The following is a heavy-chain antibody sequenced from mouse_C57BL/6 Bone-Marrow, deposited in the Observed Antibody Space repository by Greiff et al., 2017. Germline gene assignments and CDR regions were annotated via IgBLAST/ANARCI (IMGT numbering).Heavy chain of an antibody. CDR1: GFTFSSYT. CDR3: ARKGYYGSSYFDY. CDR2: ISGGGGNT. J-gene: IGHJ2*01. Sequence: EVQRVESGGGLVKPGGSLKLSCAASGFTFSSYTMSWVRQTPEKRLEWVATISGGGGNTYYPDSVKGRFTISRDNAKNTLYLQMSSLRSEDTALYYCARKGYYGSSYFDYWGQGTTLTVSS. D-gene: IGHD1-1*01. V-gene: IGHV5-9*01.